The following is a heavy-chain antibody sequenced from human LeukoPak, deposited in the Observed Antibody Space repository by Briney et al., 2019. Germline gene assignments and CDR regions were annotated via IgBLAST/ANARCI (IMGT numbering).Heavy chain of an antibody. J-gene: IGHJ4*02. CDR1: GFTFSDYY. V-gene: IGHV3-11*01. D-gene: IGHD6-13*01. CDR2: ISSSGSTI. CDR3: ARRAAAGRCLDY. Sequence: GGSLRLSCAVSGFTFSDYYMSWIRQAPGKGLEWVSYISSSGSTISHADSVKGRFTISRDNAENSLYLQMNSLRVEDTAVYYCARRAAAGRCLDYWGQGTLVTVSS.